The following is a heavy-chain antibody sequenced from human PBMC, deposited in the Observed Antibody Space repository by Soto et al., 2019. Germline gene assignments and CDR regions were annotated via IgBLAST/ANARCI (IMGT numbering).Heavy chain of an antibody. J-gene: IGHJ4*02. Sequence: PGGSLRLSCAASGFTFSSYAMHWVRQAPGKGLEWVAVISYDGSNKYYADSVKGRFTISRDNSKNTLYLQMDSLRAEDTAMYYCAGHLASRYSDSWYKGWHIDYWGQGTLVTVSS. CDR2: ISYDGSNK. D-gene: IGHD1-26*01. V-gene: IGHV3-30-3*01. CDR1: GFTFSSYA. CDR3: AGHLASRYSDSWYKGWHIDY.